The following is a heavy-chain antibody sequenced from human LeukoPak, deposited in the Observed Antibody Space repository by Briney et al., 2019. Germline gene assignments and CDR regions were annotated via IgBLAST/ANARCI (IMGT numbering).Heavy chain of an antibody. CDR1: VFTFSNYG. V-gene: IGHV3-30*02. CDR3: AKVVLLLTASDAFDF. Sequence: GGSLRHSCAACVFTFSNYGMHWVRQAQGKGLEWVAFIRYDGSNKYYADSVKGRFTISRDNSKNTLYLQMNSLRAEDTAVYYCAKVVLLLTASDAFDFWGQEPRVTVSS. D-gene: IGHD2-21*02. J-gene: IGHJ3*01. CDR2: IRYDGSNK.